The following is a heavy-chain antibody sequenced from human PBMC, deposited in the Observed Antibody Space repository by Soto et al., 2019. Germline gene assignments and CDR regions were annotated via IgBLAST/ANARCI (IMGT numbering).Heavy chain of an antibody. V-gene: IGHV2-70*04. D-gene: IGHD3-10*01. CDR2: IHWDDDK. CDR1: GFSLSTRGVR. Sequence: SGPTLVNPTQTLTLTCTFSGFSLSTRGVRVSWIRQPPGKALEWLARIHWDDDKFYLTSLKTTLTISKDTSKNQVVLTMTNMAPLDTATYYCARSYGFGNAPPLDHWGQGTLVTVSS. CDR3: ARSYGFGNAPPLDH. J-gene: IGHJ4*02.